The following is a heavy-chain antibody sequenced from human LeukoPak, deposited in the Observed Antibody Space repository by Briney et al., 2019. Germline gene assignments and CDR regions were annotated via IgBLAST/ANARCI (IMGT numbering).Heavy chain of an antibody. V-gene: IGHV3-23*01. CDR3: AKCGHSGCHLIDD. CDR2: ISGRTGGT. D-gene: IGHD5-12*01. CDR1: GFTFNTNA. Sequence: PGGSLRLSCAASGFTFNTNAMSWVRQAPGRGLEWVSAISGRTGGTYYADSVKGRFTISRDNSKSTLYLQMDSLRAEDTAVYYCAKCGHSGCHLIDDWSQGSLVTVSS. J-gene: IGHJ4*02.